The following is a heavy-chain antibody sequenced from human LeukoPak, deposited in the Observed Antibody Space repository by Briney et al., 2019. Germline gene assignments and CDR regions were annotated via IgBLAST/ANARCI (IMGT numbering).Heavy chain of an antibody. V-gene: IGHV3-21*01. CDR1: EFTVTSNY. CDR3: ARDMLDKAVAPLDH. J-gene: IGHJ4*02. CDR2: ISSSSSYM. Sequence: GGSLRLSCAASEFTVTSNYMNWVRQAPGKGLEWVSSISSSSSYMYYRDSVKGRFTISRDNAKNSLYLLMNSLRAEDTAVYYCARDMLDKAVAPLDHWGQGTLVTVSS. D-gene: IGHD6-19*01.